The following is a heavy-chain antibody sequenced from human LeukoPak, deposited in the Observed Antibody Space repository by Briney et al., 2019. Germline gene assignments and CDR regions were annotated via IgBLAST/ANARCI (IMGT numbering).Heavy chain of an antibody. Sequence: NASETLSLTCAVSGGSISSGGYSWSWIRQPPGKGLEWIGYIYHSGSTYYNPSLKSRVTISVDRSKNQFSLKLGSVTAADTAVYYCARVYDSSGYSDYFDYWGQGTLVTVSS. V-gene: IGHV4-30-2*01. D-gene: IGHD3-22*01. CDR3: ARVYDSSGYSDYFDY. J-gene: IGHJ4*02. CDR2: IYHSGST. CDR1: GGSISSGGYS.